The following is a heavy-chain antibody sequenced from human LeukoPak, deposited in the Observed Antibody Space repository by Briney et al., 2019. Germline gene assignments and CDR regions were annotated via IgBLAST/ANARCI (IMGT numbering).Heavy chain of an antibody. CDR2: ISAYNGNT. CDR3: ARDSTNYYDSSGYYGPYYYYGMDV. CDR1: GYTFTSYG. D-gene: IGHD3-22*01. V-gene: IGHV1-18*01. Sequence: GASVKVSCKASGYTFTSYGISWVRQAPGQGLEWMGWISAYNGNTNYAQKLQGRVTMTTDTSTSTAYMELRSLRSDDTAVYCCARDSTNYYDSSGYYGPYYYYGMDVWGQGTTVTVSS. J-gene: IGHJ6*02.